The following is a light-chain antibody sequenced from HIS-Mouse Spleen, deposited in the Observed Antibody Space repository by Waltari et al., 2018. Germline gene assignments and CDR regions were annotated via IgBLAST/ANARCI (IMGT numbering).Light chain of an antibody. CDR1: QSVSSSY. Sequence: EIVLTQSPGTLSLSPGERATLSCRASQSVSSSYLAWYQQKPGQAPRLLIYGASSRATGIPDRFSGSGSGTDFTLTISRLEPEDFAVYYCQQYGSSPQTFCGGTKVEIK. J-gene: IGKJ4*01. V-gene: IGKV3-20*01. CDR2: GAS. CDR3: QQYGSSPQT.